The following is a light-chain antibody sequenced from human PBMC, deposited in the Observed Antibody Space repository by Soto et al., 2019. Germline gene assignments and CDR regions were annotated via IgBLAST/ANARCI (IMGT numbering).Light chain of an antibody. CDR1: SSNIGSNT. V-gene: IGLV1-44*01. CDR3: AAWDDSLDGWV. CDR2: SNK. J-gene: IGLJ3*02. Sequence: QSVLTQPPSASGTPGQRVTISCSGRSSNIGSNTVNWYQLLPGTAPKLLIYSNKQRPSGVPALFFASKSGTSASLAISELLSEDEADYYCAAWDDSLDGWVFGGGTKLTVL.